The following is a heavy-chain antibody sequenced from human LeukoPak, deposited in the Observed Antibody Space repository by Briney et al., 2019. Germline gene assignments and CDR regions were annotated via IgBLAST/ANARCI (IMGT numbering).Heavy chain of an antibody. CDR1: GFTFSSYS. J-gene: IGHJ6*02. CDR3: ARGSGWYYYYSGMDV. D-gene: IGHD6-19*01. CDR2: ISSSSSYI. V-gene: IGHV3-21*01. Sequence: GGSLRLSCAASGFTFSSYSMNWVRQAPGKGLEWVSSISSSSSYIYYADSVKGRFTISRDNAKNSLYLQMNSLRAEDTAVYYCARGSGWYYYYSGMDVWGQGTTVTVSS.